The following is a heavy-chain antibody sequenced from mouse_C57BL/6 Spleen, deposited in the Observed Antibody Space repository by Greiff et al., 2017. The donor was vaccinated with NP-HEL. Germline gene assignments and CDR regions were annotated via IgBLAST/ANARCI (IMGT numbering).Heavy chain of an antibody. CDR3: ARSSSNWYFDV. J-gene: IGHJ1*03. CDR2: IYPGSGNT. V-gene: IGHV1-66*01. CDR1: GYSFTSYY. D-gene: IGHD1-1*01. Sequence: VQGVESGPELVKPGASVKISCKASGYSFTSYYIHWVKQRPGQGLEWIGWIYPGSGNTKYNEKFKGKATLTADTSSSTAYMQLSSLTSEDSAVYYCARSSSNWYFDVWGTGTTVTVSS.